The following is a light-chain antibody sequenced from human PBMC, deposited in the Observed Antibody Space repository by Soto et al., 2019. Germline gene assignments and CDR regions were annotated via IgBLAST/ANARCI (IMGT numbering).Light chain of an antibody. CDR2: AAS. J-gene: IGKJ1*01. V-gene: IGKV3-11*01. CDR3: QQRADSWT. Sequence: EIVVTQSPATLSLSPGERATLSCRASQSVSSHLAWYQQKPGQAPSLLIDAASNRAAGIPARFSGSASGTAFTLTISLLEPEDSAVYYCQQRADSWTFGQGTKVDIK. CDR1: QSVSSH.